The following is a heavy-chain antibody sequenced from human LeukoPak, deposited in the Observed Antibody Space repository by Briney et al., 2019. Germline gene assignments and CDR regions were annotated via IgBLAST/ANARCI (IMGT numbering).Heavy chain of an antibody. J-gene: IGHJ4*02. CDR2: IYYSGST. Sequence: PSETLSLTCTVSGGSISSYYWSWIRQPPGKGLEWIGYIYYSGSTNYNPSLKSRVTISVDTSKNQFSLKLSSVTAADTAVYYCARVTYYYGSSGYYYVSYFDYWGQGTLVTVSS. CDR1: GGSISSYY. CDR3: ARVTYYYGSSGYYYVSYFDY. V-gene: IGHV4-59*12. D-gene: IGHD3-22*01.